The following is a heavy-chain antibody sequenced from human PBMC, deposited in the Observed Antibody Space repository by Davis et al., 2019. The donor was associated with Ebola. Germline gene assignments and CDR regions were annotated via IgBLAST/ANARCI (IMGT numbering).Heavy chain of an antibody. Sequence: MPSETLSLTCAVSGGSISSSNWWSWVRQLPGKGLEWIGEIYHSGSTNYYPSLKSRVTISVDKSKNQFSLKLSSVTAAYTAVYYCASFPPALAFKAPDDYGDYVRDYWGQGTLVTVSS. CDR3: ASFPPALAFKAPDDYGDYVRDY. J-gene: IGHJ4*02. D-gene: IGHD4-17*01. V-gene: IGHV4-4*02. CDR1: GGSISSSNW. CDR2: IYHSGST.